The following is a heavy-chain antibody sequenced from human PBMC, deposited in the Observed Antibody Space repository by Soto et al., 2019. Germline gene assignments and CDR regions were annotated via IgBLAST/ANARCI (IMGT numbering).Heavy chain of an antibody. V-gene: IGHV1-18*01. CDR2: ISAYNGNT. CDR1: GYTFTSYG. Sequence: QVQLVQSGAEVKKPGASVKVSCKASGYTFTSYGISWVRQAPGQGREWMGWISAYNGNTNYAQKLQGRVTMTTDTSTSRAYMELRSLRSDDTAVYYCARDLGYCSGGSCCVYYMDVWGKGTTVTVSS. CDR3: ARDLGYCSGGSCCVYYMDV. J-gene: IGHJ6*03. D-gene: IGHD2-15*01.